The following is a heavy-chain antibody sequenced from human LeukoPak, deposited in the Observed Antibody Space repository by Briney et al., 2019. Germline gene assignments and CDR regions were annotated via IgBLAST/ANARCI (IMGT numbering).Heavy chain of an antibody. CDR3: ARVLYSSIWY. CDR1: GFXFSSYW. D-gene: IGHD6-13*01. CDR2: INSDGSGT. J-gene: IGHJ4*02. Sequence: GGSLRLSCVASGFXFSSYWIHWVRQDPGKGRVWVSRINSDGSGTSYADSVKGRFTISRDNAKNTLYLQMNSLRAEDTAVYYCARVLYSSIWYWGQGTLVTVSS. V-gene: IGHV3-74*01.